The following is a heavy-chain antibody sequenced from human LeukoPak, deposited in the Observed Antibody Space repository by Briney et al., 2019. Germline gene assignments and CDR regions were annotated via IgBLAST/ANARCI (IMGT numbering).Heavy chain of an antibody. D-gene: IGHD3-16*01. CDR1: EFTFSSYW. Sequence: GGSLRLSCAASEFTFSSYWMGWVRQAPGKGLEWVANIKQDGSEKYYVDSVKGRFTISRDNAKNSLYLQMNSLRAEDTAVYYCVRFDDYWGQGTLVTVSS. V-gene: IGHV3-7*01. CDR2: IKQDGSEK. J-gene: IGHJ4*02. CDR3: VRFDDY.